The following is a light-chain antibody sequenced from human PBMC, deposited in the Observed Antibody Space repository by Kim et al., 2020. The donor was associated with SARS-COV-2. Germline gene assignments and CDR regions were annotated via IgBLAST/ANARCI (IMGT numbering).Light chain of an antibody. J-gene: IGLJ2*01. CDR1: SSDFGSFNY. CDR2: DVS. Sequence: QSALTQPRSVSGSPGQSVTISCTGSSSDFGSFNYVSWYVQHPGKVPKLLIHDVSTRPSGVPDRFSGSKSGDTASLTISGLQAEDEAEYYCCSYAGSFTFAFGGGTKVTVL. V-gene: IGLV2-11*01. CDR3: CSYAGSFTFA.